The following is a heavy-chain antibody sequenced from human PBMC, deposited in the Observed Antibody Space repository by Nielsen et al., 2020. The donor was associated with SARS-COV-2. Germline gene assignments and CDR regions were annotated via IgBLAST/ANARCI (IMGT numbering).Heavy chain of an antibody. CDR2: VYYTGTT. CDR3: ARQTDYTNKD. V-gene: IGHV4-39*01. J-gene: IGHJ4*02. Sequence: SETLSLTCTVSGGSISTNNYYWGWIRQPPGKGLEWIGSVYYTGTTFYNPSLKSRVTISVDTSKSQFSLKLYSVAAADTAVYYCARQTDYTNKDWGQGTLVTVSS. CDR1: GGSISTNNYY. D-gene: IGHD3-3*01.